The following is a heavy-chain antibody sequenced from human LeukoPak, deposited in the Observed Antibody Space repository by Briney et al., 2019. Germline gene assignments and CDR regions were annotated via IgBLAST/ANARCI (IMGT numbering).Heavy chain of an antibody. CDR1: GFTFSSYA. V-gene: IGHV3-30-3*01. J-gene: IGHJ4*02. D-gene: IGHD2-2*03. CDR3: ARDRLSGYCSSTSCYLPIEY. Sequence: GGSLRLSCAASGFTFSSYAIHWVRQAPGKGLEWVAVISSDGGNKYYADSVKGRFTISRDNSKNTLYLQMNSLRAEDTAVYYCARDRLSGYCSSTSCYLPIEYWGQGTLVTVSS. CDR2: ISSDGGNK.